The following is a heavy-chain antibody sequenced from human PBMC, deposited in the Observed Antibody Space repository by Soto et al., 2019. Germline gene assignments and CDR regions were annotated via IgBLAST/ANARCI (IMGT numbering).Heavy chain of an antibody. CDR2: INAGNGNT. D-gene: IGHD3-9*01. Sequence: GASVKVSCKASGYTFTSYAMHWVRLAPGQRLEWMGWINAGNGNTKYSQKFQGRVTITRDTSASTAYMELSSLRSEDTAVYYCARADDILTEGYWGQGTLVTVSS. CDR1: GYTFTSYA. CDR3: ARADDILTEGY. J-gene: IGHJ4*02. V-gene: IGHV1-3*01.